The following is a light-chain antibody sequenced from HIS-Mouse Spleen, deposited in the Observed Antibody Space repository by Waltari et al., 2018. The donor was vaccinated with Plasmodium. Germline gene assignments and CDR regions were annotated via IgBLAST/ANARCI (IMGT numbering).Light chain of an antibody. CDR1: QSVSSSY. J-gene: IGKJ1*01. V-gene: IGKV3-20*01. CDR3: QQYGSSPAWT. Sequence: EIVLTQSPGTLSLSPGERATLSCRASQSVSSSYLAWYQQKPGQAPRLLIYCASSRATGIPDTRFSGSGSGTDFTLTISRLEPEDFAVYYCQQYGSSPAWTFGQGTKVEIK. CDR2: CAS.